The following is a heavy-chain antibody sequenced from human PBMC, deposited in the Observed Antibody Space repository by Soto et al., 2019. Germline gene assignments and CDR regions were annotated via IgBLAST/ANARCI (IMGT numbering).Heavy chain of an antibody. CDR3: ARLVVPAAMDWFDP. Sequence: ASVKVSCKASGGTFSGHTISWVRQAPGQGLEWMGRIIPILGIANYAQKFQGRVTITADKSTSTAYMELSSLRSEDTAVYYCARLVVPAAMDWFDPWGQGTLVTVSS. CDR1: GGTFSGHT. CDR2: IIPILGIA. V-gene: IGHV1-69*02. J-gene: IGHJ5*02. D-gene: IGHD2-2*01.